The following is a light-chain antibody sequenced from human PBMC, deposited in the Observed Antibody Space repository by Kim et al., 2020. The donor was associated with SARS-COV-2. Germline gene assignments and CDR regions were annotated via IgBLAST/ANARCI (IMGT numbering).Light chain of an antibody. J-gene: IGKJ4*01. V-gene: IGKV1-9*01. CDR1: QDIHIF. CDR2: FAS. CDR3: HQLNTFPPT. Sequence: DVQLTQSPSVVSASVGGTVTITCRASQDIHIFLGWFQQKPGRAPKLLMSFASASQSGVPSRFSGGGFGTQFTLTISSLQPDDSATYYCHQLNTFPPTFGGGTKVDIK.